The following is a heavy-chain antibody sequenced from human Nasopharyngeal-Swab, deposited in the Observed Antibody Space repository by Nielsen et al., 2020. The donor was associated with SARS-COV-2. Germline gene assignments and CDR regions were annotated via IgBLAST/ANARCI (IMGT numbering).Heavy chain of an antibody. Sequence: SVPVSYQPSLYTLTGHYMQWVRQAPGQRHEWMGILNPRRRRARYSQNFQGRVTMNKDTSTSTVDMELSSLGSEYTAVYYCARGGDPREVVAATDCFDPWGQGTLVTVSS. CDR3: ARGGDPREVVAATDCFDP. V-gene: IGHV1-46*01. CDR1: LYTLTGHY. D-gene: IGHD2-15*01. J-gene: IGHJ5*02. CDR2: LNPRRRRA.